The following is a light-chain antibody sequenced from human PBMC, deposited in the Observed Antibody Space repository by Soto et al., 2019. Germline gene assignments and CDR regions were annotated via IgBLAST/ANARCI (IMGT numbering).Light chain of an antibody. CDR1: SGHSSYI. CDR2: LEGSGSY. CDR3: ETWDSNTWV. J-gene: IGLJ3*02. V-gene: IGLV4-60*02. Sequence: QPVLTQSSSASASLGSSVKLTCTLSSGHSSYIIAWHQQQPGKAPRYLMKLEGSGSYNKGSGVPDRFSGSSSGDERYLTISNFHFQDEANYYCETWDSNTWVFGGGTKLTVL.